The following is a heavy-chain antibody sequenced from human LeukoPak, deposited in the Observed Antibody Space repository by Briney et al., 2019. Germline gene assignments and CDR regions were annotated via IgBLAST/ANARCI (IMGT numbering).Heavy chain of an antibody. CDR2: INHSGST. Sequence: SETLSLTCAVYGGSFSGYYWSWIRQPPGKGLEWIGEINHSGSTNYNPSLKSRVTISVDTSKNQFSLKLSSVTAADTAVYYCARDRPTVVTPDYYYGMDVWGQGTTVTVSS. V-gene: IGHV4-34*01. J-gene: IGHJ6*02. CDR1: GGSFSGYY. D-gene: IGHD4-23*01. CDR3: ARDRPTVVTPDYYYGMDV.